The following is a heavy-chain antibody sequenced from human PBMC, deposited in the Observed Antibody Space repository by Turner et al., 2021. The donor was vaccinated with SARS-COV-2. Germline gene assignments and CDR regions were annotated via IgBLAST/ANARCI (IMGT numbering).Heavy chain of an antibody. CDR1: GFTFTTYE. Sequence: EVQLVESGGGLVQPGGSLRLSCAASGFTFTTYEMNWVHQAPGKGLEWVSYISSSASTIYYADSVKGRFTISRDNAKNSLYLQMNSLRAEDTALYYCARVYSSSSGKGVDYWGQGTLVTVSS. V-gene: IGHV3-48*03. J-gene: IGHJ4*02. CDR3: ARVYSSSSGKGVDY. CDR2: ISSSASTI. D-gene: IGHD6-13*01.